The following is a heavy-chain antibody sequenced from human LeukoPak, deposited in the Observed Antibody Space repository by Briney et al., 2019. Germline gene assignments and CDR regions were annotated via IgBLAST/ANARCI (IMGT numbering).Heavy chain of an antibody. J-gene: IGHJ4*02. CDR3: ARIAVAGHYHFDY. Sequence: GESLKISCKGSGYSFTNYWITWVRQMPGKGLEWMGTIDPSDSYTTYSPSLRGHVTISADKSISTAYLQWSSLKASDTAIYYCARIAVAGHYHFDYWGQGTLVTVSS. V-gene: IGHV5-10-1*01. CDR1: GYSFTNYW. CDR2: IDPSDSYT. D-gene: IGHD6-19*01.